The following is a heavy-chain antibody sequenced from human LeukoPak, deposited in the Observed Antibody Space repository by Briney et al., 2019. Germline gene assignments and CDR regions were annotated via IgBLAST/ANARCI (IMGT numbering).Heavy chain of an antibody. J-gene: IGHJ4*02. Sequence: PSETLSLTCTVSGGSISSYYWSWIRQPPGKGLEWIGYIYYSGSTNYNPSLKSRVTISVDTSKNQFSLKLSSVTAADTAVYYCARTYYDFWSGYYHDYWGQGTLVTVSS. V-gene: IGHV4-59*01. CDR3: ARTYYDFWSGYYHDY. CDR2: IYYSGST. D-gene: IGHD3-3*01. CDR1: GGSISSYY.